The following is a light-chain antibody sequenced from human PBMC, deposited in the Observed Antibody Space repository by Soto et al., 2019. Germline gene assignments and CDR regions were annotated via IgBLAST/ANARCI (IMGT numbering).Light chain of an antibody. CDR1: QDISNY. CDR3: QQYDNLPPSLT. J-gene: IGKJ4*01. Sequence: DIQMTQSPSSLCASVGNRVTITCQASQDISNYLNWYQQQPGKAPKLLIYEASNLETGVPSRFSGSGSVTDFTFTITSLQPEDIATYYCQQYDNLPPSLTFGGGTKVEIK. CDR2: EAS. V-gene: IGKV1-33*01.